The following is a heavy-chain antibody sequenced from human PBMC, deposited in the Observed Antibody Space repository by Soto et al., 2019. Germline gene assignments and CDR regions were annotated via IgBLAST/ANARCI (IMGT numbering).Heavy chain of an antibody. CDR1: GYSVNICG. J-gene: IGHJ6*03. D-gene: IGHD6-6*01. Sequence: GYSVNICGGRIMQQTQGQGLEWMGGIGAYNGDTHYTQRLQGRVTMTTDTSTSTAYMELRGLRSDDTAIYYCTRVRQLVGYFYYYMDVWGKGTTVTVSS. V-gene: IGHV1-18*01. CDR3: TRVRQLVGYFYYYMDV. CDR2: IGAYNGDT.